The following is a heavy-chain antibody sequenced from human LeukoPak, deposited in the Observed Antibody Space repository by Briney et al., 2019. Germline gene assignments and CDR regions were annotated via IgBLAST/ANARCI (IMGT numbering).Heavy chain of an antibody. CDR3: ARSDSSGYSLRNNWFDP. Sequence: PSETMSLTCTVSGGSISSSSYYWGWIRQPPGKGLEWIGSIYYSGSTYYNPSLKSRVTISVDTSKHQFSLKLSSVTAADTAVYYCARSDSSGYSLRNNWFDPWGQGTLVTVSS. CDR2: IYYSGST. J-gene: IGHJ5*02. D-gene: IGHD3-22*01. CDR1: GGSISSSSYY. V-gene: IGHV4-39*01.